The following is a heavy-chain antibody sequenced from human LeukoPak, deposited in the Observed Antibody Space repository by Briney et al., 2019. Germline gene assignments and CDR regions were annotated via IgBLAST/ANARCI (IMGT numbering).Heavy chain of an antibody. J-gene: IGHJ4*02. CDR3: AREGVLDIVVVPAAPFDY. D-gene: IGHD2-2*03. Sequence: ASVKVSCKASGYTFTGYYIHWVRQAPGQGLEWMGWINPNSGGTNYAQKFQGRVTMTRDTSISTAYMELSRLRSDDTAVYYCAREGVLDIVVVPAAPFDYWGQGTLVTVSS. V-gene: IGHV1-2*02. CDR1: GYTFTGYY. CDR2: INPNSGGT.